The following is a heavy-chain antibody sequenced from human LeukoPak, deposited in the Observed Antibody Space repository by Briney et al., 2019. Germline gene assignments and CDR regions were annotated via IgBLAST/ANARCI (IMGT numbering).Heavy chain of an antibody. CDR1: GGTFSSYA. D-gene: IGHD4-17*01. V-gene: IGHV1-69*04. J-gene: IGHJ6*02. Sequence: SVKVSCKASGGTFSSYAISWVRQAPGQGLEWMGRIIPILGIANYAQKFQGRVTITADKSTSTAYMELSSLRSEDTAVYYCARTNGNDFGDLFHYYSGMDVWGQGTTVTVSS. CDR3: ARTNGNDFGDLFHYYSGMDV. CDR2: IIPILGIA.